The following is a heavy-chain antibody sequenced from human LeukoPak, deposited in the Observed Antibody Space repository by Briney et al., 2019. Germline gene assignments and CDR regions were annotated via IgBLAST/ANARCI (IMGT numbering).Heavy chain of an antibody. CDR3: ARARAHIVVVTANDY. CDR2: ISSSGSTI. D-gene: IGHD2-21*02. J-gene: IGHJ4*02. Sequence: GGSLRLSCAASGFTFSDYYMSWIRQAPGKGVEWVSYISSSGSTIYYADSVKGRFTISRDNAKNSLYLQMNSLRAEDTAVYYCARARAHIVVVTANDYWGQGTLVTVSS. V-gene: IGHV3-11*04. CDR1: GFTFSDYY.